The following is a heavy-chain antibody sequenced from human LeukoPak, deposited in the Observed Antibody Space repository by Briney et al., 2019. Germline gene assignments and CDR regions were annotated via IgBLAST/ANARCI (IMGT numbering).Heavy chain of an antibody. V-gene: IGHV3-7*01. CDR2: INQDGSEI. Sequence: TGGSLRLSCAASGFTFSNYWMSWVRQAPGKGLEWLANINQDGSEIYYVDSVKGRFTISRDNGKNSLYLQINSLRADDTAVYYWARDQGSMMVVRTTNCYFDLWGRGTLVTVSS. CDR3: ARDQGSMMVVRTTNCYFDL. D-gene: IGHD3-22*01. CDR1: GFTFSNYW. J-gene: IGHJ2*01.